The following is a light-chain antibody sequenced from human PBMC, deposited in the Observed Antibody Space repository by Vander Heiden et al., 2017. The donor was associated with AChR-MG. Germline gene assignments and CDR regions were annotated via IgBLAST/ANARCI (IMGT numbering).Light chain of an antibody. J-gene: IGKJ2*01. CDR2: WAS. CDR3: QQDDSIPYT. CDR1: QSVLYSSNNKNY. V-gene: IGKV4-1*01. Sequence: DIVMTQSPDSLAVSLGERATINCKSSQSVLYSSNNKNYLTWYQQKPGQPPKLLIYWASTRGSGVPDRFSGSGSGTDFSLTISSLQAEDVAVYYCQQDDSIPYTFGQGTKLEIK.